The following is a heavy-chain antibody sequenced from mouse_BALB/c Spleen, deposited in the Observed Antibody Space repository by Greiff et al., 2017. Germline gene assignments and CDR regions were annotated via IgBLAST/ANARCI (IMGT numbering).Heavy chain of an antibody. V-gene: IGHV5-6*01. J-gene: IGHJ2*01. CDR1: GFTFSSYG. D-gene: IGHD1-1*01. CDR3: ARQYGSSVYYFDY. CDR2: ISSGGSYT. Sequence: EVHLVESGGDLVKPGGSLKLSCAASGFTFSSYGMSWVRQTPDKRLEWVATISSGGSYTYYPDSVKGRFTISRDNAKNTLYLQMSSLKSEDTAMYYCARQYGSSVYYFDYWGQGTTLTVSS.